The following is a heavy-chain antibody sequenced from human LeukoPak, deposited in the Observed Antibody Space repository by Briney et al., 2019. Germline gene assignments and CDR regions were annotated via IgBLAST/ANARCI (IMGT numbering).Heavy chain of an antibody. CDR1: GFTISSYS. Sequence: GGSLRLSCAASGFTISSYSMNWVRQAPGKGLEWVSYISSSSSTIYYADSVKGRFTISRDNAKNSLYLQMNSLRAEDTAVYYCARDQLLLYGAFDIWGQGTMVTVSS. V-gene: IGHV3-48*04. CDR2: ISSSSSTI. D-gene: IGHD3-22*01. CDR3: ARDQLLLYGAFDI. J-gene: IGHJ3*02.